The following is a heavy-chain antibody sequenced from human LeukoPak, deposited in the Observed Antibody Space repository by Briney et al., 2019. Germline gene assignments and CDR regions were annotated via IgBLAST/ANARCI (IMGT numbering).Heavy chain of an antibody. CDR3: ARGNVRGVSSSRYYFDY. D-gene: IGHD3-10*01. J-gene: IGHJ4*02. CDR1: GFTFINYS. Sequence: GGSLTFSGTASGFTFINYSRNGVAQAPGKGLEGVSSIITNSAFIYYADSVKGRFTISRDNAKNSLYLQMNSLRAEDTAVYYCARGNVRGVSSSRYYFDYWGQGTLVTVSS. CDR2: IITNSAFI. V-gene: IGHV3-21*01.